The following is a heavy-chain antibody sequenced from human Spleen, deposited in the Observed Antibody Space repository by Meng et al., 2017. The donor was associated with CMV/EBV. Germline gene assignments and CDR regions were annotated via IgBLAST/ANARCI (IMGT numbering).Heavy chain of an antibody. CDR3: AREPVAVDFDY. J-gene: IGHJ4*02. V-gene: IGHV3-7*01. D-gene: IGHD6-19*01. Sequence: GGSLRLSCAASGFTFSSYWMSWVRQAPGKGLEWVANIKQDGSEKYYVDSVKGRFTIARDNAKNSLYLQMNSLRAEDTAVYYCAREPVAVDFDYWGQGTLVTVSS. CDR2: IKQDGSEK. CDR1: GFTFSSYW.